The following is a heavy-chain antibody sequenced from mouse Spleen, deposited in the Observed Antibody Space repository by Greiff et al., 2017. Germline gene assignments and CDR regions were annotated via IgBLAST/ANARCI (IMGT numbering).Heavy chain of an antibody. J-gene: IGHJ4*01. CDR1: GYSFTGYY. CDR2: INPSTGGT. Sequence: EVQLQQSGPELVKPGASVKISCKASGYSFTGYYMNWVKQSPEKSLEWIGEINPSTGGTTYNQKFKAKATLTVDKSSSTAYMQLKSLTSEDSAVYYCARGGLLLRFYAMDYWGQGTSVTVSS. D-gene: IGHD1-1*01. CDR3: ARGGLLLRFYAMDY. V-gene: IGHV1-42*01.